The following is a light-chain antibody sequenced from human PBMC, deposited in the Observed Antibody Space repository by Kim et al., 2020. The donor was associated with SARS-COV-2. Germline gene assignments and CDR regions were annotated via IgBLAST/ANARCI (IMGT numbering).Light chain of an antibody. Sequence: SELPQDPAVSVALGQTVRITCHGDSLRSYYASWYQQKPGQAPVLVIYGKNNRPSGIPDRFSGSSSGNTASLTITGAQAEDEADYYCNSRDSSGNHWVFGGGTQLTV. CDR3: NSRDSSGNHWV. CDR1: SLRSYY. J-gene: IGLJ3*02. V-gene: IGLV3-19*01. CDR2: GKN.